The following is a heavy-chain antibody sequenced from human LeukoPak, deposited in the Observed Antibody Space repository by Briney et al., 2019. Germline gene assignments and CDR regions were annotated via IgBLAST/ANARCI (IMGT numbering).Heavy chain of an antibody. CDR2: INPSGGST. CDR1: GYTFTSYY. J-gene: IGHJ3*02. Sequence: ASVKVSCKASGYTFTSYYMHWVRQAPGQGLEWMGIINPSGGSTSYAQKFQGRVTMTRDTSTSTVYMERSSLRSEDTAVYYCARGPIAVAGSKGASAFDIWGQGTMVTVSS. V-gene: IGHV1-46*01. CDR3: ARGPIAVAGSKGASAFDI. D-gene: IGHD6-19*01.